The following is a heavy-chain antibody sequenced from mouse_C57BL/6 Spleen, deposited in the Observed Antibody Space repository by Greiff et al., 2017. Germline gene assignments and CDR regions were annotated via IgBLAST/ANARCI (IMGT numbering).Heavy chain of an antibody. V-gene: IGHV1-54*01. CDR2: INPGSGGT. CDR1: GYAFTNYL. J-gene: IGHJ2*01. CDR3: ARGIYNSNYLYYFDY. D-gene: IGHD2-5*01. Sequence: VQLQQSGAELVRPGTSVKVSCKASGYAFTNYLIEWVKQRPGQGLEWIGVINPGSGGTNYNEKFKGKATLTADKSSSTAYMQLSSLTSEDSAVYFCARGIYNSNYLYYFDYWGQGTTLTVSS.